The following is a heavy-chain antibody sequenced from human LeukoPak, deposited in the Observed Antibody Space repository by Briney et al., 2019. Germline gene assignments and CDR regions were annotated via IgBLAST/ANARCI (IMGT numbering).Heavy chain of an antibody. CDR2: IYPGDSDT. CDR1: GYSFATHW. CDR3: ARPISNGWPFFGY. J-gene: IGHJ4*02. D-gene: IGHD6-19*01. V-gene: IGHV5-51*01. Sequence: GEALKISCKGSGYSFATHWIAWVRQMPGKGLQWMGSIYPGDSDTTYSPSFEGQVTISADKSVTTAYLQWSTLQASDTAVYYCARPISNGWPFFGYWGQGTLVTVSS.